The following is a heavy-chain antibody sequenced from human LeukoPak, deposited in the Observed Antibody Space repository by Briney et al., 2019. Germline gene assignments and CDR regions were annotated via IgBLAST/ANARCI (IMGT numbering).Heavy chain of an antibody. J-gene: IGHJ4*02. CDR1: GASITSYH. D-gene: IGHD3-10*01. CDR3: ARALYGSGLDY. V-gene: IGHV4-59*01. CDR2: IYYSGTT. Sequence: SETLSLTCTVSGASITSYHWSWIRQPAGKGLEWIGYIYYSGTTNYNPSLKSRVTMSVDASKNQFSLNLSSMTAADTAVYYCARALYGSGLDYWGQGTLVTVSS.